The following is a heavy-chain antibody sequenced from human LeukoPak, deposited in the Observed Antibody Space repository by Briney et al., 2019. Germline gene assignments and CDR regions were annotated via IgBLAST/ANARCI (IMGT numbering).Heavy chain of an antibody. CDR2: ISTSGSA. J-gene: IGHJ6*02. Sequence: SETLSLTCTVSGGSISSYYWSWIRQPAGKGLEWIGRISTSGSANYNPSLKSRVTMSVDTSKNQFSLKLSSVTAADTAVYYCARVSSRWPYYYYYYGMDVWGQGTTVTVSS. CDR1: GGSISSYY. CDR3: ARVSSRWPYYYYYYGMDV. V-gene: IGHV4-4*07. D-gene: IGHD6-13*01.